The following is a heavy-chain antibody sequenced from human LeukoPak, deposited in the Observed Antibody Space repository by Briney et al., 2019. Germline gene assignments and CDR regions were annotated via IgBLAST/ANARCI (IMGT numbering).Heavy chain of an antibody. Sequence: GGSLRLSCAASGFTFSSYAMSWVRQAPGKGLEWVSAISGSGGSTYYADSVKGRFTISRDNSKNTLYLQMNSLRAEDTAVYYCASQPPGYCRGGSCPGGYWGQGTLVTVSP. CDR2: ISGSGGST. J-gene: IGHJ4*02. CDR3: ASQPPGYCRGGSCPGGY. D-gene: IGHD2-15*01. V-gene: IGHV3-23*01. CDR1: GFTFSSYA.